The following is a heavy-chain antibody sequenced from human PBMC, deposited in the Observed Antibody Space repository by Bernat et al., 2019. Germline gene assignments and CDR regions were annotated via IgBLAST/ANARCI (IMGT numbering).Heavy chain of an antibody. V-gene: IGHV3-33*01. J-gene: IGHJ4*02. D-gene: IGHD3-22*01. Sequence: QVQLVKSGGGVVQPGRSLRLSCAASGFTFSSYGMHWVRQAPGKGLEWVAVIWYDGSNKYYADSVKGRFTISRDNSKNTLYLQMNCLRAEDTAVYYCARGKYYYDSSGYYPFDYWGQGTLVTVSS. CDR3: ARGKYYYDSSGYYPFDY. CDR2: IWYDGSNK. CDR1: GFTFSSYG.